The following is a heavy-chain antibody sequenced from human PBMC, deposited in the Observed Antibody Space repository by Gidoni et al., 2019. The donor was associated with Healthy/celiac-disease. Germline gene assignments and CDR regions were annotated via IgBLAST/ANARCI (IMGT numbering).Heavy chain of an antibody. CDR3: ARQYGSGFFDL. D-gene: IGHD3-10*01. CDR2: IYYSGST. Sequence: QVQLQESGPGLVKPSETLSLTCTVSGGSISSYYWSWIRQPPGKGLEWIGYIYYSGSTNYNPSLKSRVTISVDTSKNQFSLKLSSVTAADTAVYYCARQYGSGFFDLWGRGTLVTVSS. CDR1: GGSISSYY. V-gene: IGHV4-59*08. J-gene: IGHJ2*01.